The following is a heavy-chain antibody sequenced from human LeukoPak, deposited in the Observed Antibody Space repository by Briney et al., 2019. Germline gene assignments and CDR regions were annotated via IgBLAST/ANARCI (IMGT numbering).Heavy chain of an antibody. J-gene: IGHJ5*02. CDR2: IYPGDSDT. CDR3: ARHGPRMPNWFDP. Sequence: LGESLKISCRGPGYSFTSYWIGWVRPMPGKGLAWMGIIYPGDSDTRYSPSFQGPVTNLAGKSISTAYLEWSSLKASDTAMYYCARHGPRMPNWFDPWGQGNLVTVSS. V-gene: IGHV5-51*01. D-gene: IGHD2-2*01. CDR1: GYSFTSYW.